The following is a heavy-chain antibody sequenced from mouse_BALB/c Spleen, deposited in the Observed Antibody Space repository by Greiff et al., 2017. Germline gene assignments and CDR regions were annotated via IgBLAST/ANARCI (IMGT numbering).Heavy chain of an antibody. Sequence: QVQLQQPGAELVKPGTLAKLSRKASGYNFTSYWINWGKLRPGQGLEWIGDIYSGSGSTNYNEKFKSKATLTVDTSPSTAYMQLSSLASEDSALYYCARWGTTATGYAMDYWGQGTSVTVSS. V-gene: IGHV1-55*01. CDR1: GYNFTSYW. CDR2: IYSGSGST. J-gene: IGHJ4*01. D-gene: IGHD1-2*01. CDR3: ARWGTTATGYAMDY.